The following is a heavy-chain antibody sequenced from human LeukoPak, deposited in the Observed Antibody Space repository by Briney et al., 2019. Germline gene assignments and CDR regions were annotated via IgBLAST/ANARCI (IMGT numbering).Heavy chain of an antibody. J-gene: IGHJ4*02. D-gene: IGHD6-19*01. CDR2: ISAYNGNT. CDR3: ARDRGIAVAGVNDY. CDR1: GYTFTSYG. Sequence: ASVKVSCKASGYTFTSYGISWVRQAPGQGLEWMGWISAYNGNTNYAQKLQGRVTMTTDTSTSTAYMELWSLRSDDTAVYYCARDRGIAVAGVNDYWGQGTLVTVSS. V-gene: IGHV1-18*01.